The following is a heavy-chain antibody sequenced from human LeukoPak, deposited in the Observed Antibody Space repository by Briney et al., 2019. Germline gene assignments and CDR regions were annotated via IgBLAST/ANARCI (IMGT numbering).Heavy chain of an antibody. D-gene: IGHD4-23*01. J-gene: IGHJ3*02. CDR2: IYYSGST. V-gene: IGHV4-39*01. Sequence: SETLSLTCTVSGGSISSSSYYWGWIRQPPGKGLEWIGSIYYSGSTYYNPSLKSRVTISVDTSKNQFSLKLSSVTAADTAVYYCARGQIVVTHAFDIWGQGTMVTVSS. CDR3: ARGQIVVTHAFDI. CDR1: GGSISSSSYY.